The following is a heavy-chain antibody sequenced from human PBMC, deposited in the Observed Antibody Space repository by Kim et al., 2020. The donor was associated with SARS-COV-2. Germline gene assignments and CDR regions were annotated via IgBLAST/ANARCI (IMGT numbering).Heavy chain of an antibody. CDR3: APIPGKQWLGRY. CDR2: ISGSGGST. V-gene: IGHV3-23*01. Sequence: GGSLRLSCAASGFTFSSYAMSWVRQAPGKGLEWVSAISGSGGSTYYADSVKGRFTISRDNSKNTLYLQMNSLRAEDTAVYYCAPIPGKQWLGRYWGQGTLVTVSS. J-gene: IGHJ4*02. CDR1: GFTFSSYA. D-gene: IGHD6-19*01.